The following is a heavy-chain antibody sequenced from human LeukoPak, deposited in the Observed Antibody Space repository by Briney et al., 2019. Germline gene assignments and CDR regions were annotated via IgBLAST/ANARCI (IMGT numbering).Heavy chain of an antibody. V-gene: IGHV3-7*01. CDR2: IKQNGSAK. Sequence: GGSLRLSCAASGFTFSNAWMSWVRQAPGKGLEWVANIKQNGSAKFYVESVKGRFTISRDNAKKSLYLQMNSLRADDTAAYYCARDGDFWSAQGAFDIWGQGTMVTVSS. CDR1: GFTFSNAW. D-gene: IGHD3-3*01. J-gene: IGHJ3*02. CDR3: ARDGDFWSAQGAFDI.